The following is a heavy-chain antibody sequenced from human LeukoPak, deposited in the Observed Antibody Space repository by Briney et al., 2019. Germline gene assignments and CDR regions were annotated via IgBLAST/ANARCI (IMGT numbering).Heavy chain of an antibody. V-gene: IGHV1-24*01. J-gene: IGHJ5*02. CDR1: GYTLTELS. Sequence: ASVKVSCKVSGYTLTELSMHWVRQAPGKGLEWMGGFDPEDGETIYAQKFQGRVTMTEDTSTDTAYMELSSLRSEDTAVYYCATGITGTNWFDPWGQGTLVTVSS. CDR2: FDPEDGET. CDR3: ATGITGTNWFDP. D-gene: IGHD1-7*01.